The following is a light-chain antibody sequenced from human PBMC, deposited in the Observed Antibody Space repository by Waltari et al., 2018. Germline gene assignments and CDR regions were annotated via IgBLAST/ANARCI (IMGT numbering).Light chain of an antibody. Sequence: DIQMPQPPSAMSASVGDRVAITCRASQDIGNYLAWFQQKPGTVPKRLIYAVSSLESGVPSRFSGSDSGTEFTLTINRLQPEDLATYFCLQHYTYPPTFGQGTRLEI. CDR3: LQHYTYPPT. CDR1: QDIGNY. CDR2: AVS. V-gene: IGKV1-17*03. J-gene: IGKJ5*01.